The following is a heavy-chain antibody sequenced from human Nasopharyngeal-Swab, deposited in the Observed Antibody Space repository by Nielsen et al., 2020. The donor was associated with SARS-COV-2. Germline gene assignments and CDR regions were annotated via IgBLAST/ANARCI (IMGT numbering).Heavy chain of an antibody. CDR2: IRYDGSNK. CDR3: ARPMLGVDTFPAEYFQH. Sequence: GESLKISCAASGFTFSSYGMHWVRQAPGKGLGWVAFIRYDGSNKYYADSVKGRFTISRDNSKNTLYLQMNSLRAEDTAVYYCARPMLGVDTFPAEYFQHWGQGTLVTVSS. J-gene: IGHJ1*01. CDR1: GFTFSSYG. V-gene: IGHV3-30*02. D-gene: IGHD3-3*01.